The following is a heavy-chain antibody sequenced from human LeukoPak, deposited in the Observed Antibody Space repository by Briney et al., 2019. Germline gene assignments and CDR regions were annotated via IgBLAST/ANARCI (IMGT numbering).Heavy chain of an antibody. J-gene: IGHJ3*02. Sequence: GGSLRLSCAASGFTFSSYAMSWVRQAPGKGLEWVSGLSNSGDSRYYADSVKGRFTISRDNAKNSLYLQMNSLRDEDTAVYYCARDSVITFGGVIAPNDAFDIWGQGTMVTVSS. CDR3: ARDSVITFGGVIAPNDAFDI. CDR1: GFTFSSYA. CDR2: LSNSGDSR. V-gene: IGHV3-23*01. D-gene: IGHD3-16*02.